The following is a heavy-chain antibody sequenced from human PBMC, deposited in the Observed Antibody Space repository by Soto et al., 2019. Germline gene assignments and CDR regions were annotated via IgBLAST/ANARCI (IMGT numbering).Heavy chain of an antibody. D-gene: IGHD2-15*01. V-gene: IGHV1-69*05. CDR3: ARRYCSGGSCYLLFDY. Sequence: GASVKVSCKSSGGTFSSYAISWVRQAPGQGLEWMGGIIPIFGTANYAQKFQGRVTITRDTSASTAYMELSSLRSEDTAVYYCARRYCSGGSCYLLFDYWGQGTLVTVSS. CDR2: IIPIFGTA. J-gene: IGHJ4*02. CDR1: GGTFSSYA.